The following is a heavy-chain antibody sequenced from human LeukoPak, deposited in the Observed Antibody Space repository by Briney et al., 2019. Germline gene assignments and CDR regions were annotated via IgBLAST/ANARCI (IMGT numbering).Heavy chain of an antibody. V-gene: IGHV3-21*01. D-gene: IGHD5-12*01. CDR1: GFTFSSYS. J-gene: IGHJ5*02. Sequence: PGGSLRLSCAASGFTFSSYSMNWVRQAPGRGLEWVSSISSSYIYYADSVKGRFTISRDNAKNSLYLQMNSLRAEDTAVYYCARVTPDSGYDYAIAVAGYSWFDPWGQGTLVTVSS. CDR3: ARVTPDSGYDYAIAVAGYSWFDP. CDR2: ISSSYI.